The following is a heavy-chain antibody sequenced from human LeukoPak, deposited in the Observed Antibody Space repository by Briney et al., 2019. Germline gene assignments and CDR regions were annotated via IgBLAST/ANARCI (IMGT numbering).Heavy chain of an antibody. Sequence: GGSLRLPCAASGFTFSTYAMSWVRQAPGKGLEWVSAISGSGGTTYYADSVKGRFTISRDNSKNTLYLQMNSLRAEDTALYYCARKSINGGRTFAYWRQGTLVTVSS. CDR1: GFTFSTYA. D-gene: IGHD1-26*01. V-gene: IGHV3-23*01. J-gene: IGHJ4*02. CDR3: ARKSINGGRTFAY. CDR2: ISGSGGTT.